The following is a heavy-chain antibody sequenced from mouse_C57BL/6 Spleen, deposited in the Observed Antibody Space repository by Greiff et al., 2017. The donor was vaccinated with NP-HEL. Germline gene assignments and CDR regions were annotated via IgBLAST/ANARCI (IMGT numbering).Heavy chain of an antibody. D-gene: IGHD2-3*01. CDR3: ARDHLYDGYYEPAMDY. Sequence: EVQLQQSVAELVRPGASVKLSCTASGFNIKNTYMHWVKQRPEQGLEWIGRIDPANGNTKYAPKFQGKATITAYTSSNTAYLQLSSLTSEDTAIYYCARDHLYDGYYEPAMDYWGQGTSVTVSS. V-gene: IGHV14-3*01. CDR2: IDPANGNT. CDR1: GFNIKNTY. J-gene: IGHJ4*01.